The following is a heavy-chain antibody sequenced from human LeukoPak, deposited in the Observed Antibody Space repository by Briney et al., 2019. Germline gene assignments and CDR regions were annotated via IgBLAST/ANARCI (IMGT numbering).Heavy chain of an antibody. CDR2: VYYSGST. CDR1: GGSIEHYF. D-gene: IGHD3-10*01. V-gene: IGHV4-59*01. Sequence: SETLSVTCTVSGGSIEHYFWSWIRQPPGRGLEWIGYVYYSGSTDYSPSLKSRLTISADTSKNQFYLKLSSVTAADTAVYYCASHRRSHGSEYWGQGTLVTVSS. J-gene: IGHJ4*02. CDR3: ASHRRSHGSEY.